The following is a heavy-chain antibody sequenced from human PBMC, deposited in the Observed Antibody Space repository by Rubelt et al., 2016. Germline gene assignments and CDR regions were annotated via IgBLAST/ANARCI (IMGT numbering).Heavy chain of an antibody. Sequence: QLQLQESGPGLVKPSETLSLTCSVSGGSISSGTYYWGWIRQPPGKGLEWIGSIYYSGTTYYNPSLKSRVTISVDTSKNQFSLKLSSVTAADTAVYYCARDLGRSGYASCSDYWGRGTLVTVSS. CDR1: GGSISSGTYY. D-gene: IGHD5-12*01. CDR3: ARDLGRSGYASCSDY. V-gene: IGHV4-39*07. J-gene: IGHJ4*02. CDR2: IYYSGTT.